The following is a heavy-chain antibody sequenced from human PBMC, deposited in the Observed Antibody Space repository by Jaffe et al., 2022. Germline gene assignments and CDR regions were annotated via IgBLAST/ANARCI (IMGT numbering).Heavy chain of an antibody. J-gene: IGHJ3*02. Sequence: EVQLVESGGGLVKPGGSLRLSCAASGFTFSNAWMSWVRQAPGKGLEWVGRIKSKTDGGTTDYAAPVKGRFTISRDDSKNTLYLQMNSLKTEDTAVYYCTTDQEPIVVVPAAMGHDAFDIWGQGTMVTVSS. V-gene: IGHV3-15*01. CDR2: IKSKTDGGTT. CDR3: TTDQEPIVVVPAAMGHDAFDI. CDR1: GFTFSNAW. D-gene: IGHD2-2*01.